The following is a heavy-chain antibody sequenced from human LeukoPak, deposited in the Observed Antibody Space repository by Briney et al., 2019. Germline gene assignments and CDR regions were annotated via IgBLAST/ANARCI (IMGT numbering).Heavy chain of an antibody. CDR2: IYYSGIT. J-gene: IGHJ4*02. CDR3: ARQGTSIAGATIDY. CDR1: GGSIRGSTYY. D-gene: IGHD1-26*01. Sequence: SETLSLTCTVSGGSIRGSTYYWGWIRQPPGKGLEWIGNIYYSGITYYNPSLKSRVTIYADTSKNQFSLKLTPVAAADTALYYCARQGTSIAGATIDYWGQGTLVTVSS. V-gene: IGHV4-39*01.